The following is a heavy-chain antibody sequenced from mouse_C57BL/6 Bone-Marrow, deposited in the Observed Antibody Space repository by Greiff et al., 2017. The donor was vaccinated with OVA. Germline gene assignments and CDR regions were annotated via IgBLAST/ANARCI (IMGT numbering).Heavy chain of an antibody. V-gene: IGHV1-81*01. D-gene: IGHD2-3*01. CDR3: ARIYDGYHSAWFAY. CDR1: CFTFPRSC. Sequence: QVPLQQSGAVLARPGASVKLSFPASCFTFPRSCLRWVLQRTGPGLSWIGEISPRSGNTYYNEKFKGKATLTADTSSSTAYMELRSLTSEDSAVYFCARIYDGYHSAWFAYWGQGTLVTVSA. CDR2: ISPRSGNT. J-gene: IGHJ3*01.